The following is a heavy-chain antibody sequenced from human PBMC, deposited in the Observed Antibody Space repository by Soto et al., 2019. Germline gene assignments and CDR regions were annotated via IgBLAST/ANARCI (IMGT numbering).Heavy chain of an antibody. V-gene: IGHV1-18*01. Sequence: ASVKVSCKTSGYTFNTYGISWVRQAPGQGLEWMGWISAYNGSTSYAQKFQGRVTMTRDTSTSTVYMELSSLRSEDTAVYYCARGGGLRALDYWGQGTLVTVSS. CDR1: GYTFNTYG. CDR2: ISAYNGST. J-gene: IGHJ4*02. CDR3: ARGGGLRALDY. D-gene: IGHD4-17*01.